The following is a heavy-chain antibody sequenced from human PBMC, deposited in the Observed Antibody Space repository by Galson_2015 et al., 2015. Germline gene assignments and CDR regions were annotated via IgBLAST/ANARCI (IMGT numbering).Heavy chain of an antibody. Sequence: SCKASGGIFSNYAFSWVRQAPGQGLEWMGGIVPRFGTAKYAQRFQGRVTITAVESASTVYMELSRLRSEDTAVYYCARDMLGYCTGTSCYSRYGGYHYNYGMDVWGQGTTVTVS. J-gene: IGHJ6*02. D-gene: IGHD2-8*02. CDR1: GGIFSNYA. V-gene: IGHV1-69*01. CDR2: IVPRFGTA. CDR3: ARDMLGYCTGTSCYSRYGGYHYNYGMDV.